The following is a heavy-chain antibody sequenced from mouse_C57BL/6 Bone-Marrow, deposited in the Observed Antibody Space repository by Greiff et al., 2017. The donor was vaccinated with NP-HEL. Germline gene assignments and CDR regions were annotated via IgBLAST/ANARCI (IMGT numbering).Heavy chain of an antibody. J-gene: IGHJ1*03. CDR3: ARVADYGTSSWYFDV. CDR2: IDPSDSYT. D-gene: IGHD1-1*01. V-gene: IGHV1-69*01. Sequence: VQLQQPGAELVMPGASVKLSCKASGYTFTSYWMHWVKQRPGQGLEWIGEIDPSDSYTNYNQKFKGKSTLTVDKSSSTAYMQLSSLTSEDSAVYYGARVADYGTSSWYFDVWGTGTTVTVSS. CDR1: GYTFTSYW.